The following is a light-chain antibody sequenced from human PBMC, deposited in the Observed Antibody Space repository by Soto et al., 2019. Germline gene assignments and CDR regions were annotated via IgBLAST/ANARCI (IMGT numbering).Light chain of an antibody. J-gene: IGKJ1*01. Sequence: EIVLTQSPDTLSLSPGESITLSCRASQSVGLNYLAWYQQKPGQAPRLLIYGASSRATGLPDRFSGSGSGTDFTLTISRLEPEDFAVYYCQQYGSSPRTFGQGTRVEI. V-gene: IGKV3-20*01. CDR2: GAS. CDR3: QQYGSSPRT. CDR1: QSVGLNY.